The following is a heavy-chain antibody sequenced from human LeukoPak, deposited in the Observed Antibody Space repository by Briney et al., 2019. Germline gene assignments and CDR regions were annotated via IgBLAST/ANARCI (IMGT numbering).Heavy chain of an antibody. CDR2: ISSSSRYI. Sequence: GGSLRLSCAASGFTFSSYSMNWVRQAPGKGLEWVSSISSSSRYIYYADSVKGRFTISRDNSKNTLYLEMNSLRAEDTAVYYCAKFNSSGYYPDAFDIWGQGTMVTVSS. D-gene: IGHD3-22*01. V-gene: IGHV3-21*04. CDR3: AKFNSSGYYPDAFDI. J-gene: IGHJ3*02. CDR1: GFTFSSYS.